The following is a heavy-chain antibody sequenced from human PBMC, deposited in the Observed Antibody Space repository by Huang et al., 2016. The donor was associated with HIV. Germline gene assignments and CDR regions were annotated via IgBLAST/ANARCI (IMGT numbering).Heavy chain of an antibody. CDR2: FEPEMGET. Sequence: QVQLVQSRAEVKKPGASVKVSCKVSEYNLTELSIHWVRQPPGKGLEWMVGFEPEMGETIYAQKFQGRVTMTEDTSTETAFMELSGLRPEDTAVYYCATGFDVFFDFWGQGTLVTVSS. D-gene: IGHD3-9*01. V-gene: IGHV1-24*01. J-gene: IGHJ4*02. CDR3: ATGFDVFFDF. CDR1: EYNLTELS.